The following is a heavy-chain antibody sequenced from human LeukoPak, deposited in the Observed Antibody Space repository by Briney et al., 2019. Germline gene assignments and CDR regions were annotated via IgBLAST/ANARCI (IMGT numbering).Heavy chain of an antibody. CDR1: GGSFSGYY. Sequence: SETLSLTCAVYGGSFSGYYWSWIRQPPGKGLEWIGEVNHSGSTNYNPSLKSRVTISVDTSKNQFSLKLSSVTAADTAVYYCARWAATGALEYNSFDPWGQGTLVTVSS. V-gene: IGHV4-34*01. J-gene: IGHJ5*02. CDR3: ARWAATGALEYNSFDP. CDR2: VNHSGST. D-gene: IGHD6-25*01.